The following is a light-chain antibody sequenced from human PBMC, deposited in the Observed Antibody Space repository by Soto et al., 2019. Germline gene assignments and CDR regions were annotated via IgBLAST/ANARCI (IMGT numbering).Light chain of an antibody. Sequence: IHFTQSTSFLSASVGDRVTITCRASQGISSYLAWYQQKPGKAPKLLIYAASTLQSGVPLRFSGSGSGTSFTLTISSLQPEDFATYYCQQLLSYPITFGQGTRLEIK. CDR2: AAS. CDR1: QGISSY. V-gene: IGKV1-9*01. J-gene: IGKJ5*01. CDR3: QQLLSYPIT.